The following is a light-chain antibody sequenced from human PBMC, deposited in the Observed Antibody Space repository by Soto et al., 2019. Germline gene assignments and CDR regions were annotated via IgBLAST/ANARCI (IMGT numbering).Light chain of an antibody. CDR1: QSLSTNS. CDR3: QQYDSTPWT. Sequence: EIVLTQSPGTLSLSPGERAALSCRASQSLSTNSLAWYQQKPGHGPRLLIYGASRRATGIPGRFSASESGTDFTLTISSLEPEDFAVYFCQQYDSTPWTFGQGTRVESK. CDR2: GAS. J-gene: IGKJ1*01. V-gene: IGKV3-20*01.